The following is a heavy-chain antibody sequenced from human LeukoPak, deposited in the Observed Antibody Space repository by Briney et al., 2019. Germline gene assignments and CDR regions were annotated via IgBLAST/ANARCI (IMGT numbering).Heavy chain of an antibody. Sequence: GGSLRLSCAASGFTFSSYAMSWVRQAPGKGLEWVSAISGSGGSTYYADSVKGRFTISRDNSKNTLYLQMNSLRAEDTAVYYCAKVGDSSGYLYYFDYWGQGTLVTVSS. D-gene: IGHD3-22*01. CDR2: ISGSGGST. V-gene: IGHV3-23*01. CDR3: AKVGDSSGYLYYFDY. J-gene: IGHJ4*02. CDR1: GFTFSSYA.